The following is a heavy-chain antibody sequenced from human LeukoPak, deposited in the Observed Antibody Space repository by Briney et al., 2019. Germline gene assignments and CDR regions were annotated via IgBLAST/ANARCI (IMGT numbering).Heavy chain of an antibody. Sequence: PGGSLRLSCAASGFTFSSYVMNWVRQAPGKGLEWVSSISSSSSYIYYADSVKGRFTISRDNAKNSLYLQMNSLRAEDTAAYYCARAAYSYGPRGFDYWGQGILVTVSS. D-gene: IGHD3-16*01. J-gene: IGHJ4*02. CDR2: ISSSSSYI. CDR1: GFTFSSYV. CDR3: ARAAYSYGPRGFDY. V-gene: IGHV3-21*01.